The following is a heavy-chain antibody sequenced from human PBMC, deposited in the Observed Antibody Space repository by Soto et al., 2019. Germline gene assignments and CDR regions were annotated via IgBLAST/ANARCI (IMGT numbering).Heavy chain of an antibody. D-gene: IGHD5-12*01. CDR1: GFTFSNYA. Sequence: EVQLLESGGGLVQPGGSLRLSCAASGFTFSNYAMSWVRQAPGEGLEWVSTISGSDGSTYYADSVKGRFTISRDISKNTLYXXXNSLRAEDTAIYYCAKERSSGYYFFDYWGQGTLVTVSS. CDR3: AKERSSGYYFFDY. CDR2: ISGSDGST. V-gene: IGHV3-23*01. J-gene: IGHJ4*02.